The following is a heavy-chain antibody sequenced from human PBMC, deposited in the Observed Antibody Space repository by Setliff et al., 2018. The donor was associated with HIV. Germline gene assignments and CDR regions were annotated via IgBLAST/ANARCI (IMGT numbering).Heavy chain of an antibody. J-gene: IGHJ6*03. CDR3: AREVGSGGDYKFYYYYYMDV. CDR2: IIPIFGTA. Sequence: ASVKVSCKASGGTFSSYAISWVRQAPGQGLEWMGGIIPIFGTANYAQKFQGRVTITADESTSTAYMELSSLRSEDTAVYYCAREVGSGGDYKFYYYYYMDVWGKGTTVTVSS. D-gene: IGHD4-17*01. CDR1: GGTFSSYA. V-gene: IGHV1-69*13.